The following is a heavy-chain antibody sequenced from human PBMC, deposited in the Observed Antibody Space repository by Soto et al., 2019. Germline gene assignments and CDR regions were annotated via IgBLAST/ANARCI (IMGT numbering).Heavy chain of an antibody. V-gene: IGHV4-31*03. CDR1: GGSINTGSYY. J-gene: IGHJ4*02. D-gene: IGHD3-10*01. CDR2: IYYSGST. Sequence: PSETLSLTCTVSGGSINTGSYYWGWLRQPPGKGLEWIGYIYYSGSTYYNPSLKSRVTISVDTSKNQFSLKLSSVTAADTAVYYCARGSGITMVRGVSLFDYWGQGTLVTVSS. CDR3: ARGSGITMVRGVSLFDY.